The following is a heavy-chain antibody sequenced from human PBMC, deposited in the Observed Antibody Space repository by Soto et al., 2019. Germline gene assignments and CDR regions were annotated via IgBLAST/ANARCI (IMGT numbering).Heavy chain of an antibody. V-gene: IGHV6-1*01. J-gene: IGHJ6*03. D-gene: IGHD1-20*01. CDR2: TYYRSRWHN. CDR3: ASMTGTTGYYHMDV. CDR1: GDSVSSNRAA. Sequence: QVQLQQSGPELVQPSQTLSLTCAISGDSVSSNRAAWNWIRQSPSRGLEWLGRTYYRSRWHNEYAVSVQSRITINPDTSKNQFTLHLNSVTPEDTAVYYCASMTGTTGYYHMDVWGQGTTVTVSS.